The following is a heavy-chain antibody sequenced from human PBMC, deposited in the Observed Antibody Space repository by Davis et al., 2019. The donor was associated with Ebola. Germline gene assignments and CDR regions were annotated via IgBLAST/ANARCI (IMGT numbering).Heavy chain of an antibody. J-gene: IGHJ6*02. D-gene: IGHD5-18*01. CDR3: ARGHTYGSMVYGMDV. Sequence: SETLSLTCTVSGGSINSSSYYWGWIRQPPGKGLEWIGNNYYSGNTYYKPSLKSRVTIFVDRSKNQFSLKLSSVTAADTAVYYCARGHTYGSMVYGMDVWGQGTTVTVSS. CDR1: GGSINSSSYY. CDR2: NYYSGNT. V-gene: IGHV4-39*01.